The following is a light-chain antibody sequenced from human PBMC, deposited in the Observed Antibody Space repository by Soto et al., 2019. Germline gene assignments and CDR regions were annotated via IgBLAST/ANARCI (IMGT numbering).Light chain of an antibody. Sequence: DIQMTQSPSSVSASVGDRVTISCRASQGISSWVAWYQQKPGKAPSLLIYSASTLYSGVPSRFSGTGSGTDFTLTISSLQPEDSATYYCQQANSFPLTFGPGTKVDIK. V-gene: IGKV1-12*01. J-gene: IGKJ3*01. CDR2: SAS. CDR1: QGISSW. CDR3: QQANSFPLT.